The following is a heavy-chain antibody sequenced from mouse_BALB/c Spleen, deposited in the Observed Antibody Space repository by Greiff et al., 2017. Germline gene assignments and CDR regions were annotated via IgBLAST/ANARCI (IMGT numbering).Heavy chain of an antibody. D-gene: IGHD3-2*01. J-gene: IGHJ3*01. Sequence: EVKLMESGGGLVQPGGSRKLSCAASGFTFSSFGMHWVRQAPEKGLEWVAYISSGSSTIYYADTVKGRFTISRDNPKNTLFLQMTSLRSEDTAMYYCARRDSSGYVFAYWGQGTLVTVSA. CDR2: ISSGSSTI. V-gene: IGHV5-17*02. CDR1: GFTFSSFG. CDR3: ARRDSSGYVFAY.